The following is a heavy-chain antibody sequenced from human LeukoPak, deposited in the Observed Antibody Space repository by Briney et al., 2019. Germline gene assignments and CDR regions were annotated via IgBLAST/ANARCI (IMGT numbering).Heavy chain of an antibody. Sequence: ASVKVSCKASGYTCTSYGISWVRQAPGQGLEWMGWISASNGNTNYAQKLHGRVTMTTDTSTSTAYMELRSLRSDDTAVYYCARGCIAVAGTLLYYYGMDVWGQGTTVTVSS. J-gene: IGHJ6*02. CDR2: ISASNGNT. CDR3: ARGCIAVAGTLLYYYGMDV. D-gene: IGHD6-19*01. CDR1: GYTCTSYG. V-gene: IGHV1-18*01.